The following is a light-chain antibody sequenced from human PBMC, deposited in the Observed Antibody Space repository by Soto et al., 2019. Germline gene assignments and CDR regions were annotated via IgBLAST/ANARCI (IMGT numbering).Light chain of an antibody. Sequence: QSVLNQPPSAYGTPGQRVTISCSGSSSNIGGNIVNWYQQLPGTAPKLLIYNNNQRPSGVPDRFSGSKAGTSASLAISGLQSENEADYYWAAWEDSLNGYVFGTGTKVTVL. CDR1: SSNIGGNI. J-gene: IGLJ1*01. CDR2: NNN. V-gene: IGLV1-44*01. CDR3: AAWEDSLNGYV.